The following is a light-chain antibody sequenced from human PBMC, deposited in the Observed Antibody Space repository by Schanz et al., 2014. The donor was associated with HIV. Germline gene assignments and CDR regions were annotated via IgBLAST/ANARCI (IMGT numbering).Light chain of an antibody. Sequence: DIQMTQSPSTLSASIGDGVTITCRASQYISSWLAWYQQKPGQAPNLLIYRASTLETGVSSRFSGSGSGTDFTLTISSLQPDDFATYYCQQANSFPPWAFGQGTKVEIK. V-gene: IGKV1-12*01. CDR1: QYISSW. CDR2: RAS. CDR3: QQANSFPPWA. J-gene: IGKJ1*01.